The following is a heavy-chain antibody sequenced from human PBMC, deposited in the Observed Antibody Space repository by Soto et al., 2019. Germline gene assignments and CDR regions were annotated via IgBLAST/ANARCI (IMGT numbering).Heavy chain of an antibody. Sequence: PWGSLRLSCAASVFSFSSLAMSWVRQAPGKGLEWVSSISGRGVDTLYADSVKGRFTISRDNSRNTLYLQVNSLRAEDTAVYYCAKDQTDVTLFDYWGQGTLVTVSS. CDR1: VFSFSSLA. CDR2: ISGRGVDT. D-gene: IGHD2-21*02. V-gene: IGHV3-23*01. J-gene: IGHJ4*02. CDR3: AKDQTDVTLFDY.